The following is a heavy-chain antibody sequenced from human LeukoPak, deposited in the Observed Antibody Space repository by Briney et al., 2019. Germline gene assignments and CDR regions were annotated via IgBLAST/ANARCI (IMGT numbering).Heavy chain of an antibody. J-gene: IGHJ4*02. CDR2: MYYSGTT. CDR3: ARLYGNFQNYYDY. V-gene: IGHV4-39*07. Sequence: SETLSLTCTVSSGSISSSSYYWGWIRQSPGKGLEWIGSMYYSGTTYYNPSLKSRLTISVDTSKKQFFLKLNSLTAADTAVYYCARLYGNFQNYYDYWGQGTLVTVSS. D-gene: IGHD4-23*01. CDR1: SGSISSSSYY.